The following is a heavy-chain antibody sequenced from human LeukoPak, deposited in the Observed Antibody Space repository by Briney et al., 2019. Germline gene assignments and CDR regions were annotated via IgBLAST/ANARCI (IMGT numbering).Heavy chain of an antibody. CDR2: IYHSGST. V-gene: IGHV4-4*02. CDR3: AREAPYNWNDGGGVDY. D-gene: IGHD1-20*01. J-gene: IGHJ4*02. Sequence: SETLSLTCAVSGGSISSSNWWSWVRQPPGKGLEWIGEIYHSGSTNYNPSLKSRVTISVDKSKNQFSLKLSSVTAADTAVYYCAREAPYNWNDGGGVDYWGQGTLVTVSS. CDR1: GGSISSSNW.